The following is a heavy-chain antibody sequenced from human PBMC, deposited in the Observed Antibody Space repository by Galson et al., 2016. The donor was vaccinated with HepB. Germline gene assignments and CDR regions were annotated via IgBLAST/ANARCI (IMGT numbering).Heavy chain of an antibody. CDR1: EFNFSNYA. CDR2: ITNDGVKR. V-gene: IGHV3-30*03. D-gene: IGHD3-10*01. J-gene: IGHJ5*02. Sequence: SLRLSCAASEFNFSNYAMFWVRQTPGKGLEWVAVITNDGVKRYYPESVRGRFTVSRDNSKNTPYLQMNSLRREDTAVYFCAGAVVRSFLSWFDPWGQGTVVIVSS. CDR3: AGAVVRSFLSWFDP.